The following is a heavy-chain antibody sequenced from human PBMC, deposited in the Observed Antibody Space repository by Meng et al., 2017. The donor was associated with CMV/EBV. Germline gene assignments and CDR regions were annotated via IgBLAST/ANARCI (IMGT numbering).Heavy chain of an antibody. CDR1: GGTFSSYA. J-gene: IGHJ6*02. V-gene: IGHV1-69*10. CDR3: ARDYTTGYYYYYGMDV. D-gene: IGHD3-9*01. Sequence: SVMVSCKASGGTFSSYAISWVRQAPGQGLEWMGGIIPILGIANYAQKFQGRVTITADKSTSTAYMELSSLRSEDTAVYYCARDYTTGYYYYYGMDVWGQGTTVTVSS. CDR2: IIPILGIA.